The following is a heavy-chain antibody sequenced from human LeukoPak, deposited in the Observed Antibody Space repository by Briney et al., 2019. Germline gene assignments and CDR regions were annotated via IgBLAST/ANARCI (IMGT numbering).Heavy chain of an antibody. CDR1: GDSISGYY. V-gene: IGHV4-59*01. D-gene: IGHD3-10*01. CDR3: ARGWGVGGGFDY. Sequence: SETLSLTCTVSGDSISGYYWSWIRQPPGKGLEWIGYIYYSGNTNYNPSLKSRVTISVDTSKNQFSLKLSSVTAADTAVYYCARGWGVGGGFDYWGQGTLVTVSS. J-gene: IGHJ4*02. CDR2: IYYSGNT.